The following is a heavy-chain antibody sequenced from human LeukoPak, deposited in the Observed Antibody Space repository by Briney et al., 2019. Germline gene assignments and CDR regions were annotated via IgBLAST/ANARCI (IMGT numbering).Heavy chain of an antibody. CDR3: TRGIAVADNWFDP. Sequence: TGGSLRLSCAASGFTFSGYSMNWVRQAPGKGLVWLSYISGSGSIIYYAGSVKGRFTISRDNSKNTLYLQMNSLRAEDTAVYFCTRGIAVADNWFDPWGQGTLVTVSS. D-gene: IGHD6-19*01. V-gene: IGHV3-48*01. CDR1: GFTFSGYS. CDR2: ISGSGSII. J-gene: IGHJ5*02.